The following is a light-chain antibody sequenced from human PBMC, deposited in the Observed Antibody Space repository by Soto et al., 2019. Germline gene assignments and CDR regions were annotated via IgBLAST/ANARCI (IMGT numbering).Light chain of an antibody. CDR3: QQYYSTPRT. CDR2: WAS. J-gene: IGKJ2*01. CDR1: QSVLYSSNNKNY. Sequence: DIVRSQSPDSLAVSLGGRATINCKSSQSVLYSSNNKNYLAWYQQKPGQPPKLLIYWASTWESGVPDRFSGSGSGTDFTLTISSLQAEDVAVYYCQQYYSTPRTFGQGTKLEIK. V-gene: IGKV4-1*01.